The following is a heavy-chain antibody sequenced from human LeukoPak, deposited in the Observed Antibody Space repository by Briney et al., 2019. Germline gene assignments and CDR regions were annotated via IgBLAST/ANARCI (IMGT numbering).Heavy chain of an antibody. V-gene: IGHV3-20*04. J-gene: IGHJ4*02. D-gene: IGHD3-22*01. CDR1: GFTFDDYG. Sequence: AGGSLRLSCAASGFTFDDYGMSWVRQAPGKGLEWVSGINRNGGSTGYADSVKGRFTISRDNAKNSLYLQMNSLRAEDTALYYCARYPTYYYDSSGYKEGSYFDYCGQGTQVTLSS. CDR2: INRNGGST. CDR3: ARYPTYYYDSSGYKEGSYFDY.